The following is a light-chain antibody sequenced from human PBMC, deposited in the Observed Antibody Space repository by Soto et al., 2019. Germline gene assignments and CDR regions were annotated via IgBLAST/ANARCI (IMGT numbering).Light chain of an antibody. CDR1: QSVTWY. CDR3: KQRTNWLP. V-gene: IGKV3-11*01. CDR2: DAT. J-gene: IGKJ4*01. Sequence: EIVLAQSPAPLSLSPGERATLSCSASQSVTWYLAWYQQHPGQAPRLLIYDATNRATGIPARFSGSGSGTEFTLPSSSLEPEDFAVYYCKQRTNWLPFGGGTRVEL.